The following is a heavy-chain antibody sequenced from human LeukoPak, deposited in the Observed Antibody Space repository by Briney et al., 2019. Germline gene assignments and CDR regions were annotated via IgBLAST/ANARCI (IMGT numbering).Heavy chain of an antibody. D-gene: IGHD2-8*02. J-gene: IGHJ4*02. Sequence: ASVKVSCKASGYTFTGYYMHWVRQAPGQGLGWMGWISAYNGDTRYAQHLQGRVTLTTDTSTGTAYMELRSLTSDDTALYYCARDTALIITPGGPDFWGRGTLITVSS. CDR2: ISAYNGDT. CDR1: GYTFTGYY. CDR3: ARDTALIITPGGPDF. V-gene: IGHV1-18*04.